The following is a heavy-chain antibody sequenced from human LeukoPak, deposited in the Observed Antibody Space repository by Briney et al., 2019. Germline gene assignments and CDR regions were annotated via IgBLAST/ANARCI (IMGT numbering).Heavy chain of an antibody. CDR2: INSDGSST. CDR1: GFTFSSYA. J-gene: IGHJ4*02. CDR3: ARTGFWSGYHFDY. D-gene: IGHD3-3*01. Sequence: GGSLRLSCAASGFTFSSYAMSWVRQAPVKGLVWVSRINSDGSSTSYADSVKGRFTISRDNAKNTLYLQMNSLRAEDTAVYYCARTGFWSGYHFDYWGQGTLVTVSS. V-gene: IGHV3-74*01.